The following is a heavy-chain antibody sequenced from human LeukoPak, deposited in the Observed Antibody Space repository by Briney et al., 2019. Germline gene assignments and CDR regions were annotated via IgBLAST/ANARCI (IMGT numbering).Heavy chain of an antibody. CDR1: GVSISSYY. Sequence: SETLSLSCAVSGVSISSYYWSWIRQPAGKGLEWIGRIYTSGSTKYNIYLKSQVTMQLDQTKNHFYLKLSSVAAADTAVYYCARDSQPRLQAVYYMDVWGKGTTVTVSS. J-gene: IGHJ6*03. CDR2: IYTSGST. CDR3: ARDSQPRLQAVYYMDV. D-gene: IGHD4-11*01. V-gene: IGHV4-4*07.